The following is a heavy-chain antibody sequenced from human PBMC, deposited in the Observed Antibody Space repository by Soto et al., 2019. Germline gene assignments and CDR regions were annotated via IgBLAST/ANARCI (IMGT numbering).Heavy chain of an antibody. D-gene: IGHD1-26*01. CDR1: GYSFTSYW. V-gene: IGHV5-10-1*01. CDR3: VRGASLNFDY. J-gene: IGHJ4*02. CDR2: IDPSDSYT. Sequence: GESLKISCKGSGYSFTSYWISWVRQMPGKGLEWMGRIDPSDSYTNYSPSFQGHVTISADKSISTAYLQWSSLRAEDTAFYYCVRGASLNFDYWGQGTLVTVSS.